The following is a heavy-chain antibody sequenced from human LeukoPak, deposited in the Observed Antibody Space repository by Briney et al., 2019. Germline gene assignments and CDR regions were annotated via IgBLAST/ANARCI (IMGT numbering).Heavy chain of an antibody. Sequence: GGSLRLSCAASGFTFSSYSVNWVRQAPGKGLEWVSYISSSSSTIYYADSVKGRFTISRDNAKNSLYLQMNSLRAEDTAVYYCAGEGWSLDAFDIWGQGTMVTVSS. D-gene: IGHD2-15*01. J-gene: IGHJ3*02. CDR1: GFTFSSYS. V-gene: IGHV3-48*04. CDR2: ISSSSSTI. CDR3: AGEGWSLDAFDI.